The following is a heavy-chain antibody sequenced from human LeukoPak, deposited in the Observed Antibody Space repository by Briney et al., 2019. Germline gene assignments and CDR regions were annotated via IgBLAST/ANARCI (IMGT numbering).Heavy chain of an antibody. CDR3: AKGMLRGGYSESFDY. Sequence: GGSLRLSCAASGFTFSSYAMSWVRQAPGKGLEWVSAISGSGGSTYYADSVKGRFTISRDNSKNTLYLQMNSLRAEDTAVYYCAKGMLRGGYSESFDYWGQGTLVTVSS. J-gene: IGHJ4*02. V-gene: IGHV3-23*01. D-gene: IGHD5-18*01. CDR1: GFTFSSYA. CDR2: ISGSGGST.